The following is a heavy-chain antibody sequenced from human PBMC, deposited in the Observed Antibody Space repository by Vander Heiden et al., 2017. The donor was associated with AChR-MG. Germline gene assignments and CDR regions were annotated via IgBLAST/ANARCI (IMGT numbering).Heavy chain of an antibody. V-gene: IGHV4-39*01. Sequence: QLQLPESGPGLVKPSETLSLTCTVPGGSISSSSYYWGWIRQPPGKGLEWIGSIYYSGSTYYNPSLKSRVTISVDTSKNQFSMKMSSVTAADTAVYYCARGRGTGHLDLWGRGTLVTVSS. J-gene: IGHJ2*01. CDR2: IYYSGST. D-gene: IGHD1-1*01. CDR3: ARGRGTGHLDL. CDR1: GGSISSSSYY.